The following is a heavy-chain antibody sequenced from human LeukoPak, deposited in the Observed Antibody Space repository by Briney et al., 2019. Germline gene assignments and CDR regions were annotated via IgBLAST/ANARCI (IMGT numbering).Heavy chain of an antibody. J-gene: IGHJ4*02. Sequence: PGGSLRLSCAASGFTFSSYWMSWVRQAPGKGLEWVANIKQDGSEKYYVDSVKGRFTISRDNAKNSLYLQMNSLRPEDTAVYYCAKCSGSSCYSSGAFDNWGQGTLVTVSS. CDR1: GFTFSSYW. V-gene: IGHV3-7*03. CDR3: AKCSGSSCYSSGAFDN. CDR2: IKQDGSEK. D-gene: IGHD2-15*01.